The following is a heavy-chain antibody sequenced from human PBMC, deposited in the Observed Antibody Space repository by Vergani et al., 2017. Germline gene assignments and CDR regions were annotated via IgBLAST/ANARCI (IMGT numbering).Heavy chain of an antibody. D-gene: IGHD1-1*01. V-gene: IGHV4-61*02. CDR2: IYSTGST. J-gene: IGHJ4*02. CDR3: ARVRDTQLGEYYFDY. Sequence: QVQLQESGPGLVKPSQTLSLTCTVSGSSISSGFYYWSWIRQPAGKGLEWIGRIYSTGSTNYNPSLKSRVTISVDTSKNQFSLKLSSVTAADTAVYYCARVRDTQLGEYYFDYWGQGTLVTVSS. CDR1: GSSISSGFYY.